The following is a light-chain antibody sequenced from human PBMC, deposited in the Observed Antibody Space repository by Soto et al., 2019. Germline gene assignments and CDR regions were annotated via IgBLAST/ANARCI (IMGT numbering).Light chain of an antibody. CDR1: QSISSY. CDR3: QQSYSTPLT. V-gene: IGKV1-39*01. J-gene: IGKJ5*01. Sequence: DVPRSQSQSSLSASVGARVTITCRASQSISSYLNWYQQKPGKAPKLLIYAASSLQSGVPSRFSGSGSGTDFTLTISSLQPEDFATYYCQQSYSTPLTFCQGTRLEIK. CDR2: AAS.